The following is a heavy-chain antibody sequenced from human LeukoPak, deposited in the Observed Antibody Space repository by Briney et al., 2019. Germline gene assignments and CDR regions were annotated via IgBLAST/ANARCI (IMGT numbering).Heavy chain of an antibody. CDR3: ARESYGSGLLVFDY. D-gene: IGHD3-10*01. CDR1: GYTFTGYY. V-gene: IGHV1-2*02. CDR2: INPNGGGT. J-gene: IGHJ4*02. Sequence: ASVKVSCKASGYTFTGYYMHWVRQAPGQGLEWMGWINPNGGGTNYAQKFQGRVTMTRDTSISTAYMELSRLRSDDTAVYYCARESYGSGLLVFDYWGQGTLVTVSS.